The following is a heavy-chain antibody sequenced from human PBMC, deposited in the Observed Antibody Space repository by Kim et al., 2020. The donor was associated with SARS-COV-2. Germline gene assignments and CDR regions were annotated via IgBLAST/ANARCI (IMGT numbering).Heavy chain of an antibody. CDR3: ARGGSGGSTYFDY. Sequence: AQKPQGRVTMTTDRSTSTAYMEVRSLRSDDTAVYFCARGGSGGSTYFDYWGQGTLVTVSS. V-gene: IGHV1-18*01. D-gene: IGHD6-19*01. J-gene: IGHJ4*02.